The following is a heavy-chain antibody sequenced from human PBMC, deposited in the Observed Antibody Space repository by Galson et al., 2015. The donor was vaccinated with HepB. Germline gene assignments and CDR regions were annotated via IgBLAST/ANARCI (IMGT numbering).Heavy chain of an antibody. CDR3: ARQDSGRAGNFVPMDV. CDR2: INSRSNYI. D-gene: IGHD3-10*01. CDR1: GITFSTNT. Sequence: SLRLSCAASGITFSTNTMNWVRQAPGKGLEWVSSINSRSNYIFYADSVKGRFTISRDNAKNSLFLQMNSLRAEDTAVYYCARQDSGRAGNFVPMDVWGRGTTVTVSS. J-gene: IGHJ6*02. V-gene: IGHV3-21*01.